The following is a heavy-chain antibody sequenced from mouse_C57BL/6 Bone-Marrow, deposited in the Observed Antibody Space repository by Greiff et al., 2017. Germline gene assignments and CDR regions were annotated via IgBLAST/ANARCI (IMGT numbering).Heavy chain of an antibody. Sequence: QVQLQQPGAELVKPGASVKMSCKASGYTFTSYWITWVKQRPGQGLEWIGDIYPGSGSTNYNEKFKSKATLTVDTSSSTAYMQLSSLTSEDSAVYYCARAGGNGNPWFAYWGQGTLVTVSA. V-gene: IGHV1-55*01. CDR3: ARAGGNGNPWFAY. CDR2: IYPGSGST. D-gene: IGHD2-1*01. CDR1: GYTFTSYW. J-gene: IGHJ3*01.